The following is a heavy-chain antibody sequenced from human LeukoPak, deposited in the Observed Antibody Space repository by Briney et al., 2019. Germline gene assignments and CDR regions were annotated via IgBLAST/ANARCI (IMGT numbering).Heavy chain of an antibody. V-gene: IGHV3-13*01. CDR3: ARGGPGYYLDY. Sequence: GGALRLSCAASGFTFSSHDMHWVRQAPGKGREWVSTIGTAGDTYYPGSVKGRFTISRENAKNSLYLQMNILKAGDTAVYYCARGGPGYYLDYWGQGTLVTVSP. CDR1: GFTFSSHD. CDR2: IGTAGDT. J-gene: IGHJ4*02.